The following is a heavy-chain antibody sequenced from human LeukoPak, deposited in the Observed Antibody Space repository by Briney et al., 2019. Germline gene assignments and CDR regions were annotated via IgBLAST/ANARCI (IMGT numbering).Heavy chain of an antibody. Sequence: GASLRLSCAASGFTFSSYAMSWVRQAPGKGLEWVSAISGSGGSTYYADSVKGRFTISRDNSKNTLYLQMNSLRAEDTAVYYCVKDPSDCSSTSCYTVAFDIWGQGTMVTVSS. CDR1: GFTFSSYA. D-gene: IGHD2-2*02. V-gene: IGHV3-23*01. CDR3: VKDPSDCSSTSCYTVAFDI. J-gene: IGHJ3*02. CDR2: ISGSGGST.